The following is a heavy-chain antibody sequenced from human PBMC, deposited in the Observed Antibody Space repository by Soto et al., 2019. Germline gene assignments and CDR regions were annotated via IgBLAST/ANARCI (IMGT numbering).Heavy chain of an antibody. D-gene: IGHD3-22*01. CDR2: VSYDGRKE. Sequence: VRLSCAASGFIFSTYGMHWVRQAPGKGLEWVAIVSYDGRKEYYSDSVKGRFTISRDNSKNTLYLQINSLRAADTAVYYCAKSRYGRTAHSSGLDNWGQGTLVTVSS. CDR1: GFIFSTYG. V-gene: IGHV3-30*18. CDR3: AKSRYGRTAHSSGLDN. J-gene: IGHJ4*02.